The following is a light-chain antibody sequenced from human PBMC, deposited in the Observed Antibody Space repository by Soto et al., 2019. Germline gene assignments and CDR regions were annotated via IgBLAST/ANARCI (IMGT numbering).Light chain of an antibody. CDR1: SSDVGDYNY. V-gene: IGLV2-14*03. CDR3: SSYASGNTLV. J-gene: IGLJ3*02. Sequence: QSVPTQPASVSGSPGQSITISCTGTSSDVGDYNYVSWYQHHPGKAPKLVIYDVSDRPPGISTRFSGSKSGNTASLTISGLQAEDEADYFCSSYASGNTLVFGGGTKVTVL. CDR2: DVS.